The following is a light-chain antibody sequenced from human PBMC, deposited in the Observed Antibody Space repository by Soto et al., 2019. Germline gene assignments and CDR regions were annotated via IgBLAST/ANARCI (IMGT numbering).Light chain of an antibody. J-gene: IGLJ2*01. Sequence: QSVLTQPPSASGSPGQSVTISCTGSSSDVGAYNYVSWYQQHPGKAPKLLIYEVNKRPSGVPGRFSGSKSDNTASLTVSGLQGDDEADYYCSSYAGRNNFVVFGGGTQLTVL. V-gene: IGLV2-8*01. CDR3: SSYAGRNNFVV. CDR2: EVN. CDR1: SSDVGAYNY.